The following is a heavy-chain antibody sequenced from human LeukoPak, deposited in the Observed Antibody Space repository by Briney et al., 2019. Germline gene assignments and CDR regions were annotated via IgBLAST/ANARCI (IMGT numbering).Heavy chain of an antibody. D-gene: IGHD2-8*01. V-gene: IGHV3-74*01. CDR3: ARDRLTNDAFDI. CDR1: GFTFNSYW. Sequence: AGGSLRLSCAASGFTFNSYWMHWVRQAPGKGLGWVSRINSDGSGTSDADFVKGRFTISRDNSKNTLYLQMNSLRAEDTAMYYCARDRLTNDAFDIWGQGTMVTVSS. J-gene: IGHJ3*02. CDR2: INSDGSGT.